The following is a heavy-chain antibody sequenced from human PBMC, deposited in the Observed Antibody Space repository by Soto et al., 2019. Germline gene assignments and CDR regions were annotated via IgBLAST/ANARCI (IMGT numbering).Heavy chain of an antibody. CDR3: ARVFNTYGPAGGYALDV. J-gene: IGHJ6*02. Sequence: QVQLVQSGAEVKKPGSSVRGSCKTSGGTVSSYVISWVRQAPGQGLEWMGGIIPILGTPDYAQKFQGRVTITADESTSTGYMELKILKSEDTAVYYCARVFNTYGPAGGYALDVWGQGTTVTVSS. CDR1: GGTVSSYV. CDR2: IIPILGTP. D-gene: IGHD3-10*01. V-gene: IGHV1-69*01.